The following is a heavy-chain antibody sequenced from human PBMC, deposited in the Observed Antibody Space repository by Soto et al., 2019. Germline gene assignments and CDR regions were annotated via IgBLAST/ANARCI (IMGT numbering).Heavy chain of an antibody. Sequence: SETLSLTCTVSGGSVSSGSYYWSWIRQPPGKGLEWIGYIYYSGSTNYNPSLKSRVTISVDTSKNQFSLKLSSVTAADTAVYYCARDPVRFLEWSHGMDVWGQGTTVTVSS. D-gene: IGHD3-3*01. CDR2: IYYSGST. J-gene: IGHJ6*02. CDR1: GGSVSSGSYY. V-gene: IGHV4-61*01. CDR3: ARDPVRFLEWSHGMDV.